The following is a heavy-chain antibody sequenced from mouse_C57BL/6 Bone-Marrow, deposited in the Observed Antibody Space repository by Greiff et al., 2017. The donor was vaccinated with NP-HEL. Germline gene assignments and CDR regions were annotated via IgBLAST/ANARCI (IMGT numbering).Heavy chain of an antibody. CDR1: GFSLTSYG. J-gene: IGHJ4*01. CDR2: IWSGGST. CDR3: ATIYDYNAMDY. D-gene: IGHD1-1*01. Sequence: VMLVESGPGLVQPSQSLSITCTVSGFSLTSYGVHWVRQSPGKGLEWLGVIWSGGSTDYNAAFISRLSISKDNSKSQVFFKMNSLQADDTAIYYCATIYDYNAMDYWGQGTSVTVSS. V-gene: IGHV2-2*01.